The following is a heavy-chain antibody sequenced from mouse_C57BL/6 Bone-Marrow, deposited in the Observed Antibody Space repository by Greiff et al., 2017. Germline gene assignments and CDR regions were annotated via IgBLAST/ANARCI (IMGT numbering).Heavy chain of an antibody. Sequence: QVQLQQPGAELVRPGTSVKLSCKASGYTFTSYWMHWVKQRPGQGLEWIGVIDPSDSYTNYNQKFKGKATLTVDTSSSTAYMQLSLLTSEDSAVDYCARTPPSFYPYCDYWGQGTTLTVSS. CDR2: IDPSDSYT. CDR3: ARTPPSFYPYCDY. CDR1: GYTFTSYW. V-gene: IGHV1-59*01. D-gene: IGHD2-3*01. J-gene: IGHJ2*01.